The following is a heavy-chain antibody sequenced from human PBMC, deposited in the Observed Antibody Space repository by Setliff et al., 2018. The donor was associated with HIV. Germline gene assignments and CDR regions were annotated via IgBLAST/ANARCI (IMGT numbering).Heavy chain of an antibody. V-gene: IGHV4-59*11. Sequence: PSETLSLTCTISGGFISNHYWNWIRQPPGKGLEWIGSTHYSGSSYYSPSLKSRVTISLDTSKNQFSLKLSSMTAADTAVYYCARDTVYGSGTFDIWGQGTMVTVSS. CDR3: ARDTVYGSGTFDI. D-gene: IGHD3-10*01. J-gene: IGHJ3*02. CDR1: GGFISNHY. CDR2: THYSGSS.